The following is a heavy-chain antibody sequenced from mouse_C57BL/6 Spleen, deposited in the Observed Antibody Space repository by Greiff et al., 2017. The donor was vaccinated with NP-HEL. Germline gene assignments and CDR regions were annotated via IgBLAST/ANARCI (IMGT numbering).Heavy chain of an antibody. Sequence: EVQGVESGGGLVKPGGSLKLSCAASGFTFSDYGMHWVRQAPEKGLEWVAYISSGSSTIYYADTVKGRFTISRDNAKNTLFLQMTSLRSEDTAMYYCARSHYSNPYAMDYWGQGTSVTVSS. CDR1: GFTFSDYG. D-gene: IGHD2-5*01. CDR2: ISSGSSTI. CDR3: ARSHYSNPYAMDY. V-gene: IGHV5-17*01. J-gene: IGHJ4*01.